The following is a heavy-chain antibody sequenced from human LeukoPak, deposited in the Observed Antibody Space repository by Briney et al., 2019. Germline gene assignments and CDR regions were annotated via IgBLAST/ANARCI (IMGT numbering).Heavy chain of an antibody. D-gene: IGHD3-10*01. Sequence: GGSLRLSCAASGFIFSGYWLSWVRQAPGKGLEWVANIKQHGSEEYYVDSVKGRFTISRDNAKNSLYLQMNSLRAEDTAVYYCARDRGWPLDHFDYWGQGTPVTVSS. V-gene: IGHV3-7*01. CDR3: ARDRGWPLDHFDY. CDR2: IKQHGSEE. J-gene: IGHJ4*02. CDR1: GFIFSGYW.